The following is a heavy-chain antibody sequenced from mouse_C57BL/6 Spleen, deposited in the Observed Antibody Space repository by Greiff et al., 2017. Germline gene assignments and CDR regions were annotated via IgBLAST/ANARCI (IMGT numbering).Heavy chain of an antibody. V-gene: IGHV1-15*01. J-gene: IGHJ4*01. CDR3: TRGGGYYGGAMDY. CDR2: IDPETGGT. CDR1: GYTFTDYE. D-gene: IGHD2-3*01. Sequence: VQLQESGAELVRPGASVTLSCTASGYTFTDYEMHWVKQTPVHGLEWIGVIDPETGGTAYNQKFKGKAILTADKSSSTAYMKLRSLTSEDSAVYYCTRGGGYYGGAMDYWGQGASVTVSS.